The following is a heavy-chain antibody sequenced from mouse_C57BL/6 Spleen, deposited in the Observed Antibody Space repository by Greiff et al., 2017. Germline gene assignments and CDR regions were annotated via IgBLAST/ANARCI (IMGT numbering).Heavy chain of an antibody. CDR3: ARQGVTTVGLYFDV. D-gene: IGHD2-2*01. J-gene: IGHJ1*03. CDR1: GFTFSSYG. Sequence: VQLKESGGDLVKPGGSLKLSCAASGFTFSSYGMSWVRQTPDKRLEWVATISSGGSYTYYPDSVKGRFTISRDNAKNTLYLQMSSLKSEDTARYYCARQGVTTVGLYFDVWGTGTTVTVSS. V-gene: IGHV5-6*01. CDR2: ISSGGSYT.